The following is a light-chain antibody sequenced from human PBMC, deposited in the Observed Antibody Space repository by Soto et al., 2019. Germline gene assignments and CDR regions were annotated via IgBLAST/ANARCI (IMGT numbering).Light chain of an antibody. CDR1: SSDVGGYNY. Sequence: QSVLTQPPFASGSPGQSVTISCTGTSSDVGGYNYVSWYQQHPGKAPKLKIYEVSNRPSGVSNRFSGSKSGNTASLTISELQAEDEADYYCTSFTTISTWVFGGGTKLTVL. V-gene: IGLV2-14*01. J-gene: IGLJ3*02. CDR2: EVS. CDR3: TSFTTISTWV.